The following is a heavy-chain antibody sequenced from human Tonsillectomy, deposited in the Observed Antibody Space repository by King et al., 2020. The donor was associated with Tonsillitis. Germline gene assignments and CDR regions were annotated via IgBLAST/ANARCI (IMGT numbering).Heavy chain of an antibody. J-gene: IGHJ4*02. Sequence: VQLVESGGGVVQPGRTLRLSCAASGFTFSSYGIHWVRQAPGKGLEWVAVVWYDGTNKYYPDSVKGRFTISRDNSKNTVYLQMNSLRAEDTAVYYCARDRGAGMEFWGQGTLVNVSA. CDR2: VWYDGTNK. V-gene: IGHV3-33*01. D-gene: IGHD3-10*01. CDR1: GFTFSSYG. CDR3: ARDRGAGMEF.